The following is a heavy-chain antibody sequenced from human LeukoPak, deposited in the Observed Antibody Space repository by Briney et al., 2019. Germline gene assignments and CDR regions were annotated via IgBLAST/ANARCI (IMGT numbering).Heavy chain of an antibody. CDR1: GGSFSGYY. J-gene: IGHJ4*02. V-gene: IGHV4-34*01. CDR2: INHSGST. CDR3: AREGAAGSYFDY. Sequence: SETLSLTCAVYGGSFSGYYWSWIRQPPGKGLEWIGEINHSGSTNYNPSLKSRVTISVDTSKNQFSLKLSSVTAADTAVYYCAREGAAGSYFDYWGQGTLVTVSS. D-gene: IGHD6-13*01.